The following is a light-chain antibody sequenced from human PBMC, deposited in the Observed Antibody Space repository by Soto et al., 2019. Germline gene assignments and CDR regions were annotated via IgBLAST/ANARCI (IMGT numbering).Light chain of an antibody. V-gene: IGKV3-20*01. CDR3: QHYGRSPIT. J-gene: IGKJ5*01. CDR2: GAS. CDR1: QTVSSPY. Sequence: IVLTQSPCTLSLXPXXXXXPXXRTSQTVSSPYFAWYQQRPGQSPRLLISGASSRATGIPDRFSGSGSATDFTLTISRLEPEDFALYYCQHYGRSPITFGQGTRLEIK.